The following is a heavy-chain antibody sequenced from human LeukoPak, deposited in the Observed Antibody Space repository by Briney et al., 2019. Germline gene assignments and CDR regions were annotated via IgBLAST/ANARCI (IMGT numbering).Heavy chain of an antibody. Sequence: ASVKVSYKASGYTFTSYGISWVRQAPGQGLEWMGWISVYNGNRNYAQKFQGRVTMTEDTSTDTAYMELSSLRSEDTAVYYCATDRGVVAGSFDYWGQGTLVTVSS. CDR1: GYTFTSYG. D-gene: IGHD6-19*01. J-gene: IGHJ4*02. V-gene: IGHV1-18*01. CDR3: ATDRGVVAGSFDY. CDR2: ISVYNGNR.